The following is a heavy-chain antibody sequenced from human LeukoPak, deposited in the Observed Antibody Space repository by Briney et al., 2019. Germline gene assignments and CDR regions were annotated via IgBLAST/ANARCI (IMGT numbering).Heavy chain of an antibody. V-gene: IGHV3-11*06. CDR2: ISSSSSYT. D-gene: IGHD3-22*01. Sequence: PGGSLRLSCAASGFTFSDYYMSWIRQAPGKGLEWVSYISSSSSYTNYADSVKGRFTISRDNSKNTLFLQMNSLRAEDTAVYYCARWYYYDRSGSPDYWGQGTLVTVSS. CDR1: GFTFSDYY. J-gene: IGHJ4*02. CDR3: ARWYYYDRSGSPDY.